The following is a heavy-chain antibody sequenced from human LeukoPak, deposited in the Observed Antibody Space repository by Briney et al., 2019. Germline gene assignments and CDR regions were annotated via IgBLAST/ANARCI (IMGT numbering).Heavy chain of an antibody. J-gene: IGHJ4*02. Sequence: TGGSLRLSCAASGFTFSSYSMNWVRQAPGKGLEWVSSISSSSSYIYYADSVKGRFTISRDNAKNTLYLQMNSLRAEDTAVYYCARVPVFGVAAAGGYWGQGTLVTVSS. CDR3: ARVPVFGVAAAGGY. CDR2: ISSSSSYI. D-gene: IGHD6-13*01. V-gene: IGHV3-21*01. CDR1: GFTFSSYS.